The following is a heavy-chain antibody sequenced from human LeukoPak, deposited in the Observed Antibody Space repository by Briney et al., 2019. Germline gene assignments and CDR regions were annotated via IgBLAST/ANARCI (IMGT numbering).Heavy chain of an antibody. Sequence: GGSLRLSCAVSGFTFSSYGMHWVRQAPGKGLEWVAVISYDGSNKYYADSVEGRFTISRDNSKNTLYLQMNSLRAEDTAVYYCAKDRGSGWTGGDYWGQGTLVTVSS. D-gene: IGHD6-19*01. CDR3: AKDRGSGWTGGDY. CDR1: GFTFSSYG. CDR2: ISYDGSNK. J-gene: IGHJ4*02. V-gene: IGHV3-30*18.